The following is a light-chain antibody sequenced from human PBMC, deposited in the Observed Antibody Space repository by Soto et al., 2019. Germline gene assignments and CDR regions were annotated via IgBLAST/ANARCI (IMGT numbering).Light chain of an antibody. CDR1: SSDVGGYNY. CDR2: EVS. Sequence: QPVLTQPPSASGSPGQSVTISCTGTSSDVGGYNYVSWYQQHPGKAPKLMIYEVSKRPSGVPDRFSGSKSGNTASLTVSGLQAEDEADYYCGSYAGYNKYVFGTGTKVTVL. CDR3: GSYAGYNKYV. J-gene: IGLJ1*01. V-gene: IGLV2-8*01.